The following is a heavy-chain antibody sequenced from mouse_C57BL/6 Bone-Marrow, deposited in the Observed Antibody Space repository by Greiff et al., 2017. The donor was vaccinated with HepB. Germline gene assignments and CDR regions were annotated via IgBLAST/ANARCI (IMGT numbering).Heavy chain of an antibody. D-gene: IGHD4-1*01. J-gene: IGHJ2*01. CDR1: GYTFTSYW. CDR2: IDPSDSYT. CDR3: ARRGLTGTVLYFDY. Sequence: QVQLQQSGAELVRPGTSVKLSCKASGYTFTSYWMHWVKQRPGQGLEWIGVIDPSDSYTNYNQKFKGKATLTVDTSSSTAYMQLSSLTSEDSAVYYCARRGLTGTVLYFDYWGQGTTLTVSS. V-gene: IGHV1-59*01.